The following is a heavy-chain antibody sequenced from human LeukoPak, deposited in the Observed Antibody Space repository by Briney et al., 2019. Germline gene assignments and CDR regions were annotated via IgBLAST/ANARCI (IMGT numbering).Heavy chain of an antibody. Sequence: GRSLRLSCAASGFTFSSYAMHWVRQAPGKGLEWVAVISYDGSNKYYADSVKGRFTISRDNSKNTLYLQMNSLRAEDTAVYHCARNDYGGNPHTDYWGQGTLVTVSS. V-gene: IGHV3-30-3*01. CDR1: GFTFSSYA. J-gene: IGHJ4*02. CDR2: ISYDGSNK. D-gene: IGHD4-17*01. CDR3: ARNDYGGNPHTDY.